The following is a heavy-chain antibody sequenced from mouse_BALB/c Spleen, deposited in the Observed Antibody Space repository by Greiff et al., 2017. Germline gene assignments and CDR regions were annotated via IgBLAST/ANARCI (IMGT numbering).Heavy chain of an antibody. Sequence: EVQLQQSGAELVRSGASVKLSCTASGFNIKDYYMHWVKQRPEQGLEWIGWIDPENGDTEYAPKFQGKATMTVDKSSSTAYMQLSSPTSEDSAVYYCTRRLREAMDYWGQGTSVTVSS. D-gene: IGHD2-4*01. CDR2: IDPENGDT. J-gene: IGHJ4*01. V-gene: IGHV14-4*02. CDR3: TRRLREAMDY. CDR1: GFNIKDYY.